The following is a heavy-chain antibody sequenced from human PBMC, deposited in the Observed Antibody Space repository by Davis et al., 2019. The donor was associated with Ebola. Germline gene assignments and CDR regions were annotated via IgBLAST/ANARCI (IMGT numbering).Heavy chain of an antibody. Sequence: PSETLSLTCTVSGASVSRGGSYWHWIRQHPGRDLEWIGYVYYSGSAYYNASLKSRVTISVDTSKNQFSLRLTSVTAADTALYYCARVSGGCSRTSCFLDDWSQGTLVTVSS. CDR2: VYYSGSA. CDR3: ARVSGGCSRTSCFLDD. V-gene: IGHV4-31*03. D-gene: IGHD2-2*01. J-gene: IGHJ4*02. CDR1: GASVSRGGSY.